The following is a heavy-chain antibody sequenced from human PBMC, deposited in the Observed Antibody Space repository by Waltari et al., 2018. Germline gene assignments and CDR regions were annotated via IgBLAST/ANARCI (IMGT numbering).Heavy chain of an antibody. CDR2: IHYSGST. Sequence: QVQLQESGPGLVKPSETLSLTCTVSGGSISNYFWSWIRQPPGKTLEWIGYIHYSGSTKYNPSLKSRVTISVDTSKNQFSLKLSSVTAADTAVYYCARSRGGSWSGQDYWGPGTLVTVSA. CDR3: ARSRGGSWSGQDY. V-gene: IGHV4-59*01. J-gene: IGHJ4*02. D-gene: IGHD3-3*01. CDR1: GGSISNYF.